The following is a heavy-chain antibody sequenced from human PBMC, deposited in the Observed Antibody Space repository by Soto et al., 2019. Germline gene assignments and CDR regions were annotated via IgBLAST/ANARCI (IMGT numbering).Heavy chain of an antibody. J-gene: IGHJ4*02. CDR2: INAGNGNT. D-gene: IGHD1-20*01. V-gene: IGHV1-3*01. Sequence: ASVKGSCKASGYTLTRYARHWVRQAPGQRLEWMGWINAGNGNTKYSQKFQGRVTITRDTSASTAYMELSSLRSEDTAVYYCARGITLPTPLDYWGQGTLVTVSS. CDR3: ARGITLPTPLDY. CDR1: GYTLTRYA.